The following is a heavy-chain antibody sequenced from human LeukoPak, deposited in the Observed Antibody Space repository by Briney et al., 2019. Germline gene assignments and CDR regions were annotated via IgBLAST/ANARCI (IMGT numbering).Heavy chain of an antibody. CDR3: ARVDTVMAYYFDL. CDR2: IYSGGTT. V-gene: IGHV3-53*04. CDR1: GFTVNTNC. Sequence: GGFLRLSCAASGFTVNTNCMTWVRQAPGKGLEWVSTIYSGGTTYYADSVMGRFTISRHNSRNTLYLQMNSLRAEDTAVYYCARVDTVMAYYFDLWGQGTLVTVSS. J-gene: IGHJ4*02. D-gene: IGHD5-18*01.